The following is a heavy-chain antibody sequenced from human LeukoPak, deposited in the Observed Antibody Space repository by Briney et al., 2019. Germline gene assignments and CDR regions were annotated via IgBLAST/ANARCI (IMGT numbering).Heavy chain of an antibody. CDR1: GFIFQNYN. V-gene: IGHV3-21*01. J-gene: IGHJ3*02. CDR2: ISTSGSDE. D-gene: IGHD2-2*01. CDR3: ARERTHGAFDI. Sequence: GGSLRLSCGASGFIFQNYNMNWVRQAPGKGLEWVASISTSGSDEYYADSMKGRFTISRDNSKNTLYLQMNSLRAEDTAVYYCARERTHGAFDIWGQGTMVTVSS.